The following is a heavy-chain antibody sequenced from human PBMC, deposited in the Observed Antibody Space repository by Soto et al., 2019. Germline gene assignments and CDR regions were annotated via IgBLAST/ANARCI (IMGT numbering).Heavy chain of an antibody. CDR1: GFTFSSYG. CDR3: AKDSGKGGDYNYYYYGMDV. CDR2: ISYDGSNK. Sequence: QVQLVESGGGVVQPGRSLRLSCAASGFTFSSYGMHWVRQAPGKGLEWVAVISYDGSNKYYADSVKGRFTISRDNSKNTLYLQMDSLRAEDTAVYYCAKDSGKGGDYNYYYYGMDVWGQGTTVTVSS. D-gene: IGHD4-17*01. J-gene: IGHJ6*02. V-gene: IGHV3-30*18.